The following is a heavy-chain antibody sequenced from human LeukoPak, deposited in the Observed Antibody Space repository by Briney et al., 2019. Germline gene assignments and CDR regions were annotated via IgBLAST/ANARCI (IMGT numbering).Heavy chain of an antibody. CDR1: GFTFSNAW. CDR3: TTLSIVVAGN. V-gene: IGHV3-15*01. CDR2: IKSKPDGGTI. Sequence: GGSLRLSCAAPGFTFSNAWMNWVRQAPGKGLECVARIKSKPDGGTIDYAAPVKGRFTISRDDSKNTLYLQMNSLKSEDTAVYYCTTLSIVVAGNWGQGTLVTVSS. D-gene: IGHD6-19*01. J-gene: IGHJ4*02.